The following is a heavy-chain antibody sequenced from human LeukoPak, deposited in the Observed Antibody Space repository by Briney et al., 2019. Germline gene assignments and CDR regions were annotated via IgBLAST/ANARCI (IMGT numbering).Heavy chain of an antibody. CDR1: GFTFSSYS. D-gene: IGHD6-13*01. CDR2: ISSSSYI. V-gene: IGHV3-21*04. Sequence: PGGSLRLSCAASGFTFSSYSMNWVRQAPGKGLEWVSSISSSSYIYYADFVKGRFTISRDNAKNSLYLQMNSLRAEDTAVYYCARDRRIAAAPDGLDYWGQGTLVTVSS. J-gene: IGHJ4*02. CDR3: ARDRRIAAAPDGLDY.